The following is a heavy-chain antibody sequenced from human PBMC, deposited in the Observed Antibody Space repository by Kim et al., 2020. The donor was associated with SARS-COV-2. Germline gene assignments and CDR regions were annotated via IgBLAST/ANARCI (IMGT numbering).Heavy chain of an antibody. CDR1: GFIFSSNY. CDR2: IYHSGDT. D-gene: IGHD6-13*01. J-gene: IGHJ4*02. CDR3: VRGASGRAEAGMDY. Sequence: GGSLRLSCAASGFIFSSNYMSWVRQAPGKGLEWVSGIYHSGDTYYTDSVKGRFTISRDTSKNTLYLQMNSLRAEDTAVYYCVRGASGRAEAGMDYWGQGTLVTVSS. V-gene: IGHV3-53*01.